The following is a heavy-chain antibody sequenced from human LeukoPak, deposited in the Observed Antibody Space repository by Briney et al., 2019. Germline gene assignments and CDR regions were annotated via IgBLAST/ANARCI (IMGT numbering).Heavy chain of an antibody. Sequence: GSLRLSCAASGFTFNDYGMSWVRQAPGKGLGWVSGINWNGGRTGYADSMKGRFIISRDNAKNTLYLQMNSLRAEDTVVYYCVSTNYDSSGYRFDYWGQGTLVTVSS. J-gene: IGHJ4*02. CDR3: VSTNYDSSGYRFDY. V-gene: IGHV3-20*04. D-gene: IGHD3-22*01. CDR2: INWNGGRT. CDR1: GFTFNDYG.